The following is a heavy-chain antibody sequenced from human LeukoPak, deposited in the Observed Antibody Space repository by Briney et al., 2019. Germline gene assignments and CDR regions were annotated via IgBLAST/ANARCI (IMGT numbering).Heavy chain of an antibody. CDR3: ARSGRGGAFDI. Sequence: TGGSLRLSCAGSGFTLSSYWMHWVRQAPGKGLVWVSRLYSDGSRPNYADSVKGRFTISGDNAKNTQYLQMNSLRAEDTAVYYCARSGRGGAFDIWGQGTMVTVSS. CDR1: GFTLSSYW. CDR2: LYSDGSRP. V-gene: IGHV3-74*01. D-gene: IGHD1-26*01. J-gene: IGHJ3*02.